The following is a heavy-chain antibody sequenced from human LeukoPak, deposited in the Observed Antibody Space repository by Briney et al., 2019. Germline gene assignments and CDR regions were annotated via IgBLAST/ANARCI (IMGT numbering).Heavy chain of an antibody. CDR1: GGSISSYY. V-gene: IGHV4-4*07. CDR2: IYTSGST. D-gene: IGHD6-19*01. J-gene: IGHJ5*02. CDR3: ARGPPSGSGWYRSARGWFDP. Sequence: SETLSLTCTVSGGSISSYYWSWIRQPAGKGLEWIGRIYTSGSTNYNPSLKSRVTMSVDTSKNQFSLKLSSVTAADTAVYYCARGPPSGSGWYRSARGWFDPWGQGTLVTVSS.